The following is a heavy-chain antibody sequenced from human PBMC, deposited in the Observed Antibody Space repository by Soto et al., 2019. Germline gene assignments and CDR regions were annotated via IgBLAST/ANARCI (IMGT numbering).Heavy chain of an antibody. J-gene: IGHJ3*02. D-gene: IGHD2-8*01. CDR2: ISGSGGST. V-gene: IGHV3-23*01. CDR1: GFTFSSYA. Sequence: GGSLRLSCAASGFTFSSYAMSWVRQAPGKGLEWVSAISGSGGSTYYADSVKGRFTISRDNSKNTLYLQMNSLRAEDTAVYYCAKDGYCTNGVCFTDAFDIWGQGTMVTVSS. CDR3: AKDGYCTNGVCFTDAFDI.